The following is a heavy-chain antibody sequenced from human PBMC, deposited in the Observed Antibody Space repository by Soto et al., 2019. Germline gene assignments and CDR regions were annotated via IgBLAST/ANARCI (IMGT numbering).Heavy chain of an antibody. Sequence: QVQLAQSGAEVKKPGASVKVSCKASGYTFSGYYIHWVRQAPAQGPEWVGWINPNNGDTNYAQKYQGRVTMTRDTSITTVYMELDSLRSDDTAVYYCARGRSVAGKKFDYWGQGTLVTVS. CDR3: ARGRSVAGKKFDY. D-gene: IGHD6-19*01. J-gene: IGHJ4*02. CDR2: INPNNGDT. CDR1: GYTFSGYY. V-gene: IGHV1-2*02.